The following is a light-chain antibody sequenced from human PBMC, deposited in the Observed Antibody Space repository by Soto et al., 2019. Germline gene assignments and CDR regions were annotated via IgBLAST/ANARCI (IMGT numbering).Light chain of an antibody. CDR3: SSYTSTSTRLYV. CDR1: SSDVGGYNY. CDR2: EVS. Sequence: QSVLTQPASVSGSPGQSITISCTGTSSDVGGYNYASWYQQHPGKAPKLMIYEVSNRPSGVSNRFSGSKSGNTASLTISGLQAEDEADYYCSSYTSTSTRLYVFGTGTKVTVL. V-gene: IGLV2-14*01. J-gene: IGLJ1*01.